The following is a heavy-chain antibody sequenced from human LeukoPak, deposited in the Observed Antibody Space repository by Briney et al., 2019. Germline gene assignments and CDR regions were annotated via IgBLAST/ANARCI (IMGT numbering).Heavy chain of an antibody. V-gene: IGHV3-73*01. J-gene: IGHJ4*02. CDR2: IRSKPNNYGA. Sequence: GGSLRLSCATSGFSFSGSTIHWVRQTSGDGLQWIGRIRSKPNNYGAVYSASVRGRFTFSRDDSQSTAYLHMNSLKTDDTAFYYCTRTFDSSAYWGYFDCWGQGALVTVSS. CDR3: TRTFDSSAYWGYFDC. D-gene: IGHD3-22*01. CDR1: GFSFSGST.